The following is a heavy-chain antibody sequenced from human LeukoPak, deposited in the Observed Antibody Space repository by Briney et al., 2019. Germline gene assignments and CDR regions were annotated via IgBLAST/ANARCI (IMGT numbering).Heavy chain of an antibody. CDR1: GYIFTNYW. D-gene: IGHD2-8*01. CDR2: IHPGDSDI. V-gene: IGHV5-51*01. J-gene: IGHJ4*02. CDR3: AKSAYDSHQIDY. Sequence: GESLKISCKASGYIFTNYWIGWVRQMPGKGLEWMGIIHPGDSDIRYRPSFQGQVTISADKSISTAYLQWSSLKASDTAMYFCAKSAYDSHQIDYWGQGTLVTVSS.